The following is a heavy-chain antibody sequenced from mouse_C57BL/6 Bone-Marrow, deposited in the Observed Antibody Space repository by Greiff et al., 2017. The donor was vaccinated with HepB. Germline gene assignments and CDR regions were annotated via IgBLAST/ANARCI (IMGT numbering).Heavy chain of an antibody. Sequence: EVKLMESGGDLVKPGGSLKLSCAASGFTFSSYGMSWVRQTPDKRLEWVATISSGGSYTYYPDSVKGRFTISRDNAKNTLYLQMSSLKSEDTAMYYCARPLLLLRSPWFAYWGQGTLVTVSA. D-gene: IGHD1-1*01. CDR1: GFTFSSYG. CDR2: ISSGGSYT. V-gene: IGHV5-6*01. CDR3: ARPLLLLRSPWFAY. J-gene: IGHJ3*01.